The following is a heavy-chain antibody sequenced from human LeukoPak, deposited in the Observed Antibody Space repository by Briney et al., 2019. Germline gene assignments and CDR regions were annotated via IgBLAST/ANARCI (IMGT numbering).Heavy chain of an antibody. CDR1: GFTFASYS. CDR3: ARVSGRLERQSDLDY. CDR2: ISGDSNYI. V-gene: IGHV3-21*01. Sequence: GGSLRLSCAASGFTFASYSMNWVRQAPGKGLEWVSSISGDSNYIYNAGSVKGRFTISRDNAQASLSLQMISLRADDTAVYYCARVSGRLERQSDLDYWGQGTLVIVSS. D-gene: IGHD1-1*01. J-gene: IGHJ4*02.